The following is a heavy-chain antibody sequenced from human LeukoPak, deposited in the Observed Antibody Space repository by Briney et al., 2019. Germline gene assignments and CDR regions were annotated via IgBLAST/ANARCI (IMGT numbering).Heavy chain of an antibody. Sequence: SQTLSLTCAISGDSVSSSNAAWNWIRQSPSRGLEWLGRTYYRSKWYNNYAVSLKSRIIINPDTSKNQFTLHLNSVTPEDTAVYYCVGASYDSSGYYNFDYWGQGTLVTVSS. CDR3: VGASYDSSGYYNFDY. CDR2: TYYRSKWYN. V-gene: IGHV6-1*01. J-gene: IGHJ4*02. D-gene: IGHD3-22*01. CDR1: GDSVSSSNAA.